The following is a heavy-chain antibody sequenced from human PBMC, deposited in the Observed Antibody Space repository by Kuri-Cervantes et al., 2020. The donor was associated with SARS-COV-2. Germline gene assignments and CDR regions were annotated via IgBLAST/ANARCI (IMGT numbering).Heavy chain of an antibody. Sequence: GESLKISCAASGFTFSRHAMSWVRQASGKGLEWVSSISSSSSYIYYADSVKGRFTISRDNAKNSLYLQMNSLRAEDTAVYYCARVGDRYYYYYYMDVWGKGTTVTVSS. CDR2: ISSSSSYI. CDR3: ARVGDRYYYYYYMDV. D-gene: IGHD3-16*01. J-gene: IGHJ6*03. V-gene: IGHV3-21*01. CDR1: GFTFSRHA.